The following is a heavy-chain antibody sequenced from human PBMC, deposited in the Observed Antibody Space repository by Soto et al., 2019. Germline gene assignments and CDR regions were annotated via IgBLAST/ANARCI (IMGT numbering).Heavy chain of an antibody. CDR2: IWYDGSNK. J-gene: IGHJ6*02. Sequence: GGSLRLSCAASGFTFSSYGMHWVRQAPGKGLEWVAVIWYDGSNKYYADSVKGRFTISRDNSKNTLYLQMNSLRAEDTAVYYCARVPDTAMVTEVLDDYYYGMDVWDQGTTVTVSS. CDR1: GFTFSSYG. D-gene: IGHD5-18*01. CDR3: ARVPDTAMVTEVLDDYYYGMDV. V-gene: IGHV3-33*01.